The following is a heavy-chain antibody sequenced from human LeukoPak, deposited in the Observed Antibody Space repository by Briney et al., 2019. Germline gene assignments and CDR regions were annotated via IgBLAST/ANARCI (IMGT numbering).Heavy chain of an antibody. CDR2: IYHSGNT. D-gene: IGHD1-7*01. CDR1: GFSISGGYY. Sequence: PSETLSLTCSVSGFSISGGYYWRWIRQPPGKGLEWLGSIYHSGNTDYNPSLKSRVTISVDTAKNKFFLRLGSVTAADTAVYYCARIVQITGTIPHWGQGTLVTVSS. J-gene: IGHJ4*02. CDR3: ARIVQITGTIPH. V-gene: IGHV4-38-2*02.